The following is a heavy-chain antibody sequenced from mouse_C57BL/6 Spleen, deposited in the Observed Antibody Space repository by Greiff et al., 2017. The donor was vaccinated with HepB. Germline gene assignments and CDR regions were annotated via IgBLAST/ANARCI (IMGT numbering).Heavy chain of an antibody. CDR1: GYTFTSYW. V-gene: IGHV1-52*01. J-gene: IGHJ4*01. Sequence: VQLQQSGAELVRPGSSVKLSCKASGYTFTSYWMHWVKQRPIQGLEWIGNIDPSDSETHYNQKFKDKATLTVDKSSSTAYMQLSSLTSEDSAVYYCARYDYDLYYAMDYWGQGTSVTVSS. CDR2: IDPSDSET. D-gene: IGHD2-4*01. CDR3: ARYDYDLYYAMDY.